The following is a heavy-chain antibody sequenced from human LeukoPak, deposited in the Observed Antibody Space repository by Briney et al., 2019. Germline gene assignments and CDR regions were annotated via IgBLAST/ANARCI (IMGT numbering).Heavy chain of an antibody. CDR3: ARSAVIQVWLDY. D-gene: IGHD5-18*01. CDR1: GGSISSGGYY. CDR2: IYHSGST. J-gene: IGHJ4*02. Sequence: PSQTLSLTCTVSGGSISSGGYYWSWIRQPPGKGLEWIGYIYHSGSTYYNPSLKSRVTISVDRSKNQFSLKLSSVTAADTAVYYCARSAVIQVWLDYWGQGTLVTVSS. V-gene: IGHV4-30-2*01.